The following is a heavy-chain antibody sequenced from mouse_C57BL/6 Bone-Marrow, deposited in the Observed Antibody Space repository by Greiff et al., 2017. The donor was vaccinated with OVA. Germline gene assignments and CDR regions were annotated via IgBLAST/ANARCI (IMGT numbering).Heavy chain of an antibody. CDR3: ARVDTTVVVSDY. V-gene: IGHV1-55*01. D-gene: IGHD1-1*01. Sequence: VQLQQSGAELVKPGASVKMSCKASGYTFTSYWITWVKQRPGQGLEWIGDIYPGSGSTNYNEKFKSKATLTVDTSSSTAYMQLSSLTSEDSAVYYCARVDTTVVVSDYWGQGTTLTVSS. J-gene: IGHJ2*01. CDR2: IYPGSGST. CDR1: GYTFTSYW.